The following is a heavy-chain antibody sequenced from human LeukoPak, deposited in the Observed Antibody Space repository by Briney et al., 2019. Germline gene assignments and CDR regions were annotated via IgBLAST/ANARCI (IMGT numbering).Heavy chain of an antibody. D-gene: IGHD6-19*01. V-gene: IGHV1-69*13. CDR1: GGTFSSYA. CDR3: VSPGYSSGYPLDY. J-gene: IGHJ4*02. CDR2: IIPIFGTA. Sequence: GASVKVSCKASGGTFSSYAISWVRQAPGQGLEWMGGIIPIFGTANSAQKFQGRVTITADESTSTVYMELSSLRSEDTAVYYCVSPGYSSGYPLDYWGQGTLVTVSS.